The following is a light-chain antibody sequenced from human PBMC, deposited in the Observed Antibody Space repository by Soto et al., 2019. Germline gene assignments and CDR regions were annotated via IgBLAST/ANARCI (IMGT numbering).Light chain of an antibody. CDR2: GAS. CDR3: QQYNNWPFPSWT. V-gene: IGKV3-15*01. Sequence: EIVMTQSPATLSVSPGERATLSCRASQSVSSNLAWYQQKPCQAPRLLIYGASTRATGIPARFSGSGSGTGFTLTISSLQSEDFAVYYCQQYNNWPFPSWTFGQGTKVEI. CDR1: QSVSSN. J-gene: IGKJ1*01.